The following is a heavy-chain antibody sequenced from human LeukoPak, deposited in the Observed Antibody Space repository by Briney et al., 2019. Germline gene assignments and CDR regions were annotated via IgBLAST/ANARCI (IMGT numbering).Heavy chain of an antibody. CDR1: GGTFSSYA. D-gene: IGHD3-10*01. CDR2: IIPIFGTA. CDR3: ARGGYYYGSGSYPTYGMDV. V-gene: IGHV1-69*13. J-gene: IGHJ6*02. Sequence: SVKVSCKASGGTFSSYAISWVRQAPGQGLEWMGGIIPIFGTANYAQKFQGRVTITADESTSTAYTELSSLRSEDTAVYYCARGGYYYGSGSYPTYGMDVWGQGTTVTVSS.